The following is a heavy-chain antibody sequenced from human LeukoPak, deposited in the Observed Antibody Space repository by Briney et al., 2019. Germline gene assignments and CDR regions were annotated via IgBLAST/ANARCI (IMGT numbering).Heavy chain of an antibody. CDR2: IYYSGST. CDR3: ARARWRGYSYGSTYFDY. D-gene: IGHD5-18*01. CDR1: GGSISSYY. Sequence: PSETLSLTCTVSGGSISSYYWSWIRQPPGKGLEWIGYIYYSGSTNYNPSLKSRVTISVDTSKNQFSLKLSSVTAADTAVYYCARARWRGYSYGSTYFDYWGQGTLVTVSS. V-gene: IGHV4-59*12. J-gene: IGHJ4*02.